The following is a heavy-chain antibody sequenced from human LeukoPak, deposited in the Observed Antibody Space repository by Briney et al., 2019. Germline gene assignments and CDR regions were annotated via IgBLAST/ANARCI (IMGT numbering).Heavy chain of an antibody. Sequence: GGSLRLSCAASGFTFDDYGMSWVRQAPGKGLEWVSGINWNGGGTGYADSVKGRFTITRDNAKNSLYLQMNSLRAEDTALYYCARVVYGDYVNYMDVWGKGTTVTVSS. J-gene: IGHJ6*03. V-gene: IGHV3-20*04. CDR1: GFTFDDYG. CDR2: INWNGGGT. D-gene: IGHD4-17*01. CDR3: ARVVYGDYVNYMDV.